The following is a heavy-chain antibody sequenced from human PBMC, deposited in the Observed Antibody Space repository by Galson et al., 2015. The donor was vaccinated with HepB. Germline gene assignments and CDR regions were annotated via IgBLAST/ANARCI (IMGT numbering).Heavy chain of an antibody. Sequence: SLRLSCAASGFTFSSYAMNWVRPAPGRGLEWVSGIGVNDGSIYYADSVKGRFTISRDNSKNTLYLQVNGLRVEDTAIYYCAKGRPERPPEHRGYDLPDYCGQGTLVTVSS. CDR2: IGVNDGSI. CDR1: GFTFSSYA. D-gene: IGHD5-12*01. V-gene: IGHV3-23*01. CDR3: AKGRPERPPEHRGYDLPDY. J-gene: IGHJ4*02.